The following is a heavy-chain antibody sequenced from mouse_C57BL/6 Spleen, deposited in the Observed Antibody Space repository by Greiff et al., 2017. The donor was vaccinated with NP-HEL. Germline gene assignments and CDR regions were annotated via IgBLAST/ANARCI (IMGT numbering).Heavy chain of an antibody. CDR3: TRCLNYFDY. CDR2: IDPETGGT. CDR1: GYTFTDYE. J-gene: IGHJ2*01. Sequence: QVQLQQSGAELVRPGASVTLSCKASGYTFTDYEMHWVKQTPAHGLEWIGAIDPETGGTAYNQKFKGKAILTADKSSSTAYMELRSLTSEDSAVYYCTRCLNYFDYWGQGTTLTVSS. V-gene: IGHV1-15*01.